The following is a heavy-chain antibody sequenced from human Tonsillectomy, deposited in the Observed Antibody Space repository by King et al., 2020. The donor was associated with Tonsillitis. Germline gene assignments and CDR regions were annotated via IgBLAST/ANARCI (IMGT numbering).Heavy chain of an antibody. CDR3: TRVRTVGFDAFDI. CDR2: IKSDWSST. Sequence: VQLVESGGGLVQPGGFLRLSCAASGFTFSSYWMHWVRQAPGKGLVWVSRIKSDWSSTSSADSVKGRFTISRDNAKNTLYLQMNRLRAEDTAVFFCTRVRTVGFDAFDIWGQGTMVTVSS. CDR1: GFTFSSYW. J-gene: IGHJ3*02. V-gene: IGHV3-74*01. D-gene: IGHD1/OR15-1a*01.